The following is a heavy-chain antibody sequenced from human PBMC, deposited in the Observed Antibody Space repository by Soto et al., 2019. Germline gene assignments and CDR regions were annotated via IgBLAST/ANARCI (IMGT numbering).Heavy chain of an antibody. CDR3: AREGFKIVVVPAEHGMDV. V-gene: IGHV1-2*02. CDR2: INPISGGT. J-gene: IGHJ6*02. D-gene: IGHD2-2*01. CDR1: GYSFSAYY. Sequence: ASVKVSCKTSGYSFSAYYVHWVRQAPGQGLEWMGWINPISGGTHYTQKFQGRVTMTRDTSINIAFLELSRLTSDDTAVYYCAREGFKIVVVPAEHGMDVWGQGTTVTVSS.